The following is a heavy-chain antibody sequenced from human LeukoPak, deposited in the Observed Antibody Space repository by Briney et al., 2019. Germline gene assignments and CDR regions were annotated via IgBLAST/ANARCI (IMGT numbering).Heavy chain of an antibody. V-gene: IGHV3-53*01. D-gene: IGHD6-25*01. CDR2: ISNDGDT. J-gene: IGHJ3*01. CDR1: GFTVSSNY. CDR3: ARDEIPSGT. Sequence: GRSLRLSCAASGFTVSSNYMSWVRQGPGKGLECVSVISNDGDTYYADSVKGRFTISRDNSRSTVDLQMNSLRVEDTGIYYCARDEIPSGTWGQGTMVIVSS.